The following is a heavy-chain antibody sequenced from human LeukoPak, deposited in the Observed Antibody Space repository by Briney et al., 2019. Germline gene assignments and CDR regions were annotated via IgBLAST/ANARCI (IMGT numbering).Heavy chain of an antibody. V-gene: IGHV4-61*05. D-gene: IGHD5-12*01. Sequence: SETLSLTCTVSGGSIVSGGSINSNYWEWIRQPPGKGPEWIGYIYYTGRTTYNPSLKSRVTISLDTSKNQFSLKLSSVTGADTAVYYCARHVYSGYDHLTWGQGTLVTVSS. CDR2: IYYTGRT. CDR1: GGSIVSGGSINSNY. J-gene: IGHJ4*02. CDR3: ARHVYSGYDHLT.